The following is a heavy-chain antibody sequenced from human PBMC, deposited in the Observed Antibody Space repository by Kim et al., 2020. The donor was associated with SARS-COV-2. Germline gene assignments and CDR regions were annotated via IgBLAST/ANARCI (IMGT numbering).Heavy chain of an antibody. D-gene: IGHD1-1*01. V-gene: IGHV3-7*01. J-gene: IGHJ4*02. Sequence: GGSLRLSCAVSGFSISRSWMNWVRRAPGKGLEWVATINEDGSAKLYVDSVKGRFTISRDNAKNSLDLQMNSLKVEAAAVYYCATTLRHGAYWGQGTLVTVSS. CDR3: ATTLRHGAY. CDR1: GFSISRSW. CDR2: INEDGSAK.